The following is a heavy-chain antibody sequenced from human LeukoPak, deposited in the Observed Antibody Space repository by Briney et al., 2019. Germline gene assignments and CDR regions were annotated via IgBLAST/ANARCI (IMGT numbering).Heavy chain of an antibody. D-gene: IGHD5-18*01. V-gene: IGHV3-7*03. CDR1: GFTFSSYW. Sequence: GGSLRLSCAASGFTFSSYWMSWVRQAPGKGLEWVANINQDGSEKYYVDSVKGRFTISRDNPKMSLYLQMNSLRDEDTAVYYCASYAQLFGYWGQGTLVTVSS. CDR3: ASYAQLFGY. J-gene: IGHJ4*02. CDR2: INQDGSEK.